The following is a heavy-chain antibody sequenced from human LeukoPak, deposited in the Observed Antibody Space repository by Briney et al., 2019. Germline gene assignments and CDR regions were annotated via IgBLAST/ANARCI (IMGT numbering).Heavy chain of an antibody. Sequence: PSETLSLTCDVYGGSFSAYYWSWIRQPPGKGLEWIGEINHSGSTNYNPSLKSRVTISVDTSKNQFSLKLSSVTAADTAVYYCARAAYCSSTNCYGFDYWGQGTLVTVSS. CDR1: GGSFSAYY. CDR3: ARAAYCSSTNCYGFDY. CDR2: INHSGST. D-gene: IGHD2-2*01. V-gene: IGHV4-34*01. J-gene: IGHJ4*02.